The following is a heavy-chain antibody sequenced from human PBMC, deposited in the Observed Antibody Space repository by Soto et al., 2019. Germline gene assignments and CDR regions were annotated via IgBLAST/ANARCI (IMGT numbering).Heavy chain of an antibody. D-gene: IGHD2-15*01. CDR1: GFTFSSYG. CDR2: IWYDGSNK. J-gene: IGHJ6*02. V-gene: IGHV3-33*01. Sequence: GESLKISCAASGFTFSSYGMHWVRQAPGKGLEWVAVIWYDGSNKYYADSVKGRFTISRDNSKNTLYLQMNSLRAEDTAVYYCARDLSDIVVVGYYYYGMDVWGQGTTVTVSS. CDR3: ARDLSDIVVVGYYYYGMDV.